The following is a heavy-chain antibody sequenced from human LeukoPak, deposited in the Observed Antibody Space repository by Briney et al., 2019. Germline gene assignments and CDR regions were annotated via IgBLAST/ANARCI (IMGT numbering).Heavy chain of an antibody. CDR3: AKGYYYDSSGYYSHFDY. Sequence: PGGTLRLSCAASGFTFTSYGMSWVRQAPGKGLEWVSAISGSGGSTYYADSVKGRFTISRDNSKNTLYLQMNSLRAEDTAVYYCAKGYYYDSSGYYSHFDYWGQGTLVTVSS. J-gene: IGHJ4*02. D-gene: IGHD3-22*01. CDR1: GFTFTSYG. V-gene: IGHV3-23*01. CDR2: ISGSGGST.